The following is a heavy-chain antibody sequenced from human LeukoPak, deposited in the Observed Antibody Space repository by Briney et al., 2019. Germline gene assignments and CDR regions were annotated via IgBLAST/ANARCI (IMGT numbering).Heavy chain of an antibody. CDR1: GYSFTSYW. CDR3: ARHLTMITVPRDAFDI. CDR2: IYPGDSDT. J-gene: IGHJ3*02. V-gene: IGHV5-51*01. Sequence: GESLKISCKGSGYSFTSYWIGWVRQMPGKGLEWIGVIYPGDSDTRYSPSFQGQVTISADKSISTAYLQWSGLKASDTDMYYCARHLTMITVPRDAFDIWGQGTMVSVSS. D-gene: IGHD3-16*01.